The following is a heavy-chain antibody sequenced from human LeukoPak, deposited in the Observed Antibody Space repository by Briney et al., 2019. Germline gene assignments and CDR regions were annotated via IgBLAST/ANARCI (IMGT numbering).Heavy chain of an antibody. CDR2: INPNSGGT. CDR1: GYTFTGYY. V-gene: IGHV1-2*02. Sequence: ASVKVSCKASGYTFTGYYMHWVRQAPGQGLEWMGWINPNSGGTNYAQKFQGRVTMTRDTSISTAYMELSRLRSDDTAVYYCAKTQGVVVISLPPPYFQHWGQGTLVTVSS. D-gene: IGHD3-22*01. CDR3: AKTQGVVVISLPPPYFQH. J-gene: IGHJ1*01.